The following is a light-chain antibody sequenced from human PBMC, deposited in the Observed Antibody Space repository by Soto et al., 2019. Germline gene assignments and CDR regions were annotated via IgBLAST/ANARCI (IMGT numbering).Light chain of an antibody. CDR2: AAS. Sequence: DIQMTQSPSTLSASVGDRVTITCRASQSISSWLAWYQQKPGKAPKLLIFAASTLIRGVPSRFSGRGSGTEFTLTISSLQVDDYATYYCQQSYSTPLTFGGGTKVDIK. V-gene: IGKV1-5*01. CDR1: QSISSW. J-gene: IGKJ4*01. CDR3: QQSYSTPLT.